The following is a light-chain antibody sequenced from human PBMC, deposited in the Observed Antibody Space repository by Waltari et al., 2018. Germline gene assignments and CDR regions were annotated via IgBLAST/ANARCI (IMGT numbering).Light chain of an antibody. CDR2: GNS. V-gene: IGLV1-40*01. Sequence: QSVLTQPPSVSGAPGQRVTISCTGSSSHIRAGYDVHWYQQLPGTAPKLLIYGNSNRPSGFPDRFSGSKSGTSASLAITGLQAEDEADYYCQSYDSSLSGPRVFGGGTKLTVL. CDR1: SSHIRAGYD. J-gene: IGLJ3*02. CDR3: QSYDSSLSGPRV.